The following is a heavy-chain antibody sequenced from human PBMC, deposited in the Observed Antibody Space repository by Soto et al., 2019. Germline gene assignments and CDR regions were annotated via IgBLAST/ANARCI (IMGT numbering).Heavy chain of an antibody. D-gene: IGHD3-16*01. J-gene: IGHJ4*02. CDR1: GFKFSNYA. Sequence: GGSLRLSCAASGFKFSNYAMSWVRQAPGKGLEWVSLISSTGGGTYYADSVKGRFTISRDNSHNTLYLQVHSLTAEDTAVYYCAKDRRAGGNSAFYFDFWGQGAQVTVSS. V-gene: IGHV3-23*01. CDR3: AKDRRAGGNSAFYFDF. CDR2: ISSTGGGT.